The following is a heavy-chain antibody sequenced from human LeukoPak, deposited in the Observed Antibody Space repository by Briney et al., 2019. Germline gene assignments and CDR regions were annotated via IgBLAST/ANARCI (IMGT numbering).Heavy chain of an antibody. V-gene: IGHV3-21*01. CDR2: ISSSSSYI. Sequence: GGSLRLSCAASGFTFGSYSMKWVRQAPGKGLEWVSSISSSSSYIYYADSVKGRFTISRDNAKNSLYLQMNSLRAEDTAIYYCARDARKSSWFDPWGQGTLVTVSS. D-gene: IGHD6-6*01. J-gene: IGHJ5*02. CDR3: ARDARKSSWFDP. CDR1: GFTFGSYS.